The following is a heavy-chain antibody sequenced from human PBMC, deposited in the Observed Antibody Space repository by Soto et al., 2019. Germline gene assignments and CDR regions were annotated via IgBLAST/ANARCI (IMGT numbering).Heavy chain of an antibody. Sequence: LSLTCTVSGGSISSGGYYWSWIRQHPGKGLEWIGYIYYSGSTYYNPSLKSRVTISVDTSKNQFSLKLSSVTAADTAVYYCARSTYYYDSSGYYYWFDPWGQGTLVTVSS. CDR1: GGSISSGGYY. CDR3: ARSTYYYDSSGYYYWFDP. J-gene: IGHJ5*02. CDR2: IYYSGST. V-gene: IGHV4-31*03. D-gene: IGHD3-22*01.